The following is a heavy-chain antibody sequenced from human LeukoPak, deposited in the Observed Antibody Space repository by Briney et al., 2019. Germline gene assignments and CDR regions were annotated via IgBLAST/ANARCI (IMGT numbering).Heavy chain of an antibody. V-gene: IGHV2-70*01. D-gene: IGHD4-23*01. CDR3: AGFPYGGNSGIDY. CDR2: IDWDDGK. CDR1: GFSLTTSGMC. Sequence: RESGPALVKPTQTLTLTCAFSGFSLTTSGMCVSWIRQPPGKALEWLALIDWDDGKYYSTSLKTRRTISKDTSKNQVVLTMTNMDPVDTATYYCAGFPYGGNSGIDYWGQGTLVTVSS. J-gene: IGHJ4*02.